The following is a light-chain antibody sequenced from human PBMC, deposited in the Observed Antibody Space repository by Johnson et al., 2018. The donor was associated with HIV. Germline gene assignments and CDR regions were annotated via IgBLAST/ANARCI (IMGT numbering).Light chain of an antibody. CDR1: SSNIGNNY. Sequence: SVLTQPPSVSAAPGQKVTISCSGSSSNIGNNYVSWYQALPGTAPKLLIYENNKRPSGIPDRFSGSQSGPSATLGITGLQTGDEADYYCGTWDSSLSAYVFGTGTKVTVL. CDR3: GTWDSSLSAYV. CDR2: ENN. V-gene: IGLV1-51*02. J-gene: IGLJ1*01.